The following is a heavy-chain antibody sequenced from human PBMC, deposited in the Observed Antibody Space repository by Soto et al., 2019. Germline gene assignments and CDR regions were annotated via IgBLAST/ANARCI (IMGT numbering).Heavy chain of an antibody. D-gene: IGHD5-12*01. J-gene: IGHJ6*02. Sequence: SVGSLRLSCAASGFTFSSYGMHWVRQAPGKGLEWVAVISYDGSNKYYADSVKGRFTISRDNSKNTLYLQMNSLRAEDTAVYYCAKSSDPYDLRGYYYYGMDVWGQGTTVTVSS. CDR2: ISYDGSNK. CDR3: AKSSDPYDLRGYYYYGMDV. CDR1: GFTFSSYG. V-gene: IGHV3-30*18.